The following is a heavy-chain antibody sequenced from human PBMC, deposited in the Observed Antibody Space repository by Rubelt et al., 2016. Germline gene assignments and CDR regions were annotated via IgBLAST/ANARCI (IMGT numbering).Heavy chain of an antibody. V-gene: IGHV4-34*01. D-gene: IGHD5-18*01. J-gene: IGHJ4*02. CDR1: GGSFSGYY. CDR2: INHSGST. Sequence: QVQLQQWGAGLLKPSETLSLTCAVYGGSFSGYYWSWIRQPPGKGLEWIGEINHSGSTNYNPSLKSRVTISVDTSKNQFALKLSSVTAADTAVYYCARVIQLWVALDYWGQGTLVTVSS. CDR3: ARVIQLWVALDY.